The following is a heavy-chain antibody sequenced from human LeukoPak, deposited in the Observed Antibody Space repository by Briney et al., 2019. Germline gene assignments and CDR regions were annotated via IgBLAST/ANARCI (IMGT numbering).Heavy chain of an antibody. D-gene: IGHD2-21*02. J-gene: IGHJ4*02. V-gene: IGHV3-7*01. CDR3: ATDRDNSDWQKRFDS. Sequence: GGSLRLSCAASGFTFSTYWMNWYRQAPGKGLEWVGNINQDASEINYVASVRGRFTISRDNANNSLHLQMNSLRAEDTAVYYCATDRDNSDWQKRFDSWGQGTLVTVSS. CDR2: INQDASEI. CDR1: GFTFSTYW.